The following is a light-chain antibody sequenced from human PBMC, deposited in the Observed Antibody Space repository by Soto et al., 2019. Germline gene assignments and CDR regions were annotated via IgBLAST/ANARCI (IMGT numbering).Light chain of an antibody. V-gene: IGLV2-14*03. CDR2: DVT. CDR3: SSHTPTSTWV. Sequence: QSALTQPASVSGSPGQSITISCTGTGSDVGGYNYVSWYQHHPGKAPKVLIYDVTSRPSGVSNRFSGSKSGNTASLTISGLQAEDEADYYCSSHTPTSTWVFGGGTQLTVL. CDR1: GSDVGGYNY. J-gene: IGLJ3*02.